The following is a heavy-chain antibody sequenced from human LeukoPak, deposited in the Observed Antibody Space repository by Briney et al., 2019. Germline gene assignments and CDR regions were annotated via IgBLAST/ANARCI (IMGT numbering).Heavy chain of an antibody. J-gene: IGHJ4*02. CDR3: ARMAWGHFDY. V-gene: IGHV3-9*01. CDR2: ISWNSGSI. CDR1: GFTFDDYA. Sequence: PGGSLRLSCAASGFTFDDYAMHWVRQAPGKGLEWVSGISWNSGSIGYVDSVKGRFTISRDNAKNSLFLQMNSLRAEDTAVYYCARMAWGHFDYWGQGSLVTVSS. D-gene: IGHD3-16*01.